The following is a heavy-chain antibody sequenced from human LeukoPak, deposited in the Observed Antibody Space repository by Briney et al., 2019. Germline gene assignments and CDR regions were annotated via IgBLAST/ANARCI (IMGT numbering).Heavy chain of an antibody. CDR1: GYTFTSYG. D-gene: IGHD3-16*01. Sequence: ASVKVSCKASGYTFTSYGITCGRQSPGQGLECLSWISANNGNTNYAQKLQGRVTMTTDTSTSTAYMELRSLRSDNTAVYVCARGDWGSMWYAFYWGHGNLVTVSS. V-gene: IGHV1-18*01. CDR2: ISANNGNT. J-gene: IGHJ4*01. CDR3: ARGDWGSMWYAFY.